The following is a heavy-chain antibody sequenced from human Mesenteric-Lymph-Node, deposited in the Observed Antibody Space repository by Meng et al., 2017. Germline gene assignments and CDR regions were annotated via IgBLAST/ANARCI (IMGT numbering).Heavy chain of an antibody. V-gene: IGHV3-23*01. CDR2: ISGSGGST. Sequence: GGSLRLSCAASGFTFSSYAMRWVRQAPGKGLEWVSRISGSGGSTFYADSVKGRFTISRDNSKNTLFLQMNSLRVEDTAVYYCAKDKSIADDYYYYGMDVWGQGTTVTVSS. CDR3: AKDKSIADDYYYYGMDV. J-gene: IGHJ6*02. CDR1: GFTFSSYA. D-gene: IGHD2/OR15-2a*01.